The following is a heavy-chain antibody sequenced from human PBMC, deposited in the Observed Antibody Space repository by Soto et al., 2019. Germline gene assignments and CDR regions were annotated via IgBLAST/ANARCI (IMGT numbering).Heavy chain of an antibody. D-gene: IGHD6-19*01. V-gene: IGHV4-34*01. CDR1: GGSFSGYY. Sequence: QVQLQQWGAGLLKPSETLSLTCAVYGGSFSGYYWSWIRQPPGKGLEWIGEINHSGSTNYNPSLKSRVTISVDTSRNQCSLKLSSVTAADTAVYYCARGRQQWLVRYYFDYWGQGTLVTVSS. J-gene: IGHJ4*02. CDR2: INHSGST. CDR3: ARGRQQWLVRYYFDY.